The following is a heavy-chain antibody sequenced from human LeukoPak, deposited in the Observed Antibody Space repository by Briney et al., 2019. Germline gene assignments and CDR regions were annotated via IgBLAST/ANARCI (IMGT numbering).Heavy chain of an antibody. D-gene: IGHD6-13*01. J-gene: IGHJ4*02. CDR3: ARDLAAAGTTPVDY. V-gene: IGHV3-66*02. Sequence: PGGSLRLSCAASGFTVSSNYMSWVRQAPGKGLEWVSVIYSGGGTDYADSVKGRFTISRDNSKNTLYLQMNSLRAEDTAVYYCARDLAAAGTTPVDYWGQGTLVTVSS. CDR1: GFTVSSNY. CDR2: IYSGGGT.